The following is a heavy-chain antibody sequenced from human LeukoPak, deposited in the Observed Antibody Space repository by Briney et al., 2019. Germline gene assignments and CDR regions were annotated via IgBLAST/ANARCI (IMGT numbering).Heavy chain of an antibody. CDR1: GYTFTGYY. Sequence: ASVKVSCKASGYTFTGYYMHWVRQAPGQGLEWMGRINPNSGGTNYAQKFQGRVTMTRDTSISTAYMELSRLRSDDTAVYYRARGGWDTAMVTNWFDPWGQGTLVTVSS. J-gene: IGHJ5*02. CDR3: ARGGWDTAMVTNWFDP. D-gene: IGHD5-18*01. V-gene: IGHV1-2*06. CDR2: INPNSGGT.